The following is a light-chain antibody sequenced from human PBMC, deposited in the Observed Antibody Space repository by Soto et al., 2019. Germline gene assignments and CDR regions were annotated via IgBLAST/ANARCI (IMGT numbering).Light chain of an antibody. J-gene: IGKJ4*01. V-gene: IGKV3-11*01. CDR1: QSVGSN. CDR2: DAS. Sequence: EIVMTQSPATLSVSPGERATLSCRASQSVGSNLAWYQQKAGQAPRLLIYDASNRATGIPARFSGSGSGTDFTLTISSLEPEDFAVYYCQQRSNWPPLTFGGGTKVDIK. CDR3: QQRSNWPPLT.